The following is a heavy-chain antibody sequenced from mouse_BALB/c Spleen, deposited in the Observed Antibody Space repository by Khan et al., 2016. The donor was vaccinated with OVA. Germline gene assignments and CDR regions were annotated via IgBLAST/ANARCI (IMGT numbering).Heavy chain of an antibody. CDR2: ISPGSGDT. J-gene: IGHJ3*01. CDR1: GYTFTDYY. Sequence: QVQLQQPGAELARPGASVKLSCKASGYTFTDYYINWVKQRTGQGLEWIGEISPGSGDTYYNERFKGKATLTADKSSSTAYMQLSSLTSEASAVYFCARGNYFGYTFAYWGQGTLVTVS. D-gene: IGHD1-2*01. V-gene: IGHV1-77*01. CDR3: ARGNYFGYTFAY.